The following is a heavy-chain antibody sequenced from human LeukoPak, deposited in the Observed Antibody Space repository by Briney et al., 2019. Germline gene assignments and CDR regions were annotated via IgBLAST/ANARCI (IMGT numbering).Heavy chain of an antibody. CDR1: GGSISSYY. D-gene: IGHD6-19*01. CDR3: ARLIAVAGSGGYNWFDP. Sequence: PSETLSLTCTVSGGSISSYYWSWIRQPPGKGLEWIGYIYYSGSTNYNPSLKSRVTISVDTSKNQFSLKLSSVTAADTVVYYCARLIAVAGSGGYNWFDPWGQGTLVTVSS. CDR2: IYYSGST. V-gene: IGHV4-59*01. J-gene: IGHJ5*02.